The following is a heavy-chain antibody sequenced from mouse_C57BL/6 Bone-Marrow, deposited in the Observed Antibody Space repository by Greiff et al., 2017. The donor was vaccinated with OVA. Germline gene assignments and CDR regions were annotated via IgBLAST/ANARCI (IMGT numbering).Heavy chain of an antibody. V-gene: IGHV14-4*01. D-gene: IGHD1-1*01. CDR2: IDPENGDT. Sequence: EVKLMESGAELVRPGASVKLSCTASGFNIKDDYMHWVKQRPEQGLEWIGWIDPENGDTEYASKFQGNATITVDTSTNTAYLQLTSLTSEDTAVYYCTTSGSDYWGQGTTLTVSS. CDR3: TTSGSDY. J-gene: IGHJ2*01. CDR1: GFNIKDDY.